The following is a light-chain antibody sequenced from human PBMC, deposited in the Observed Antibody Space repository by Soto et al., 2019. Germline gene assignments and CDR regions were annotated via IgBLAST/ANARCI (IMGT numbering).Light chain of an antibody. CDR1: SSNIGNNY. J-gene: IGLJ3*02. CDR2: TDN. CDR3: AAWDGSLSGWV. V-gene: IGLV1-47*02. Sequence: QSFLTQPPSASGTPGQRVTISCSGSSSNIGNNYVYWYHQLPGTAPKLLIYTDNQRPSGVPDRFSGSKSGTSASLAISGLRSEDAADYYCAAWDGSLSGWVFGGGTKVTVL.